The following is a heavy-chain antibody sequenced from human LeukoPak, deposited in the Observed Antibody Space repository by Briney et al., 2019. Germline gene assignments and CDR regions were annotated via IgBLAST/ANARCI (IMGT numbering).Heavy chain of an antibody. CDR3: AREVVVVAATPFSPTFPTFDP. J-gene: IGHJ5*02. D-gene: IGHD2-15*01. CDR2: INPNSGGT. CDR1: GYTFTGYY. Sequence: ASVKVSCKASGYTFTGYYMHWVRQAPGQGLEWMGWINPNSGGTNYAQKFQGRVTMTWDTSISTAYMELSRLRSDDTAVYYCAREVVVVAATPFSPTFPTFDPWGQGTLVTVSS. V-gene: IGHV1-2*02.